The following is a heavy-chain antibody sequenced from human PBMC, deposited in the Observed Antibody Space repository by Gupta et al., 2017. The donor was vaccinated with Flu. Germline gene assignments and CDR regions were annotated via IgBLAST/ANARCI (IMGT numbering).Heavy chain of an antibody. CDR3: TRDGIVVPAAIGPIS. Sequence: EVQLVESGGGLVHPGRSLRLSCTASGFTFGDYAMSWFRQAPGKGLEWVGFIRGKAYGGTTEYAASVKGRFTISRDDSKSIAYLQMNSLKTEDTAVYYCTRDGIVVPAAIGPISWGQGTLVTVSS. J-gene: IGHJ5*02. CDR2: IRGKAYGGTT. V-gene: IGHV3-49*03. D-gene: IGHD2-2*02. CDR1: GFTFGDYA.